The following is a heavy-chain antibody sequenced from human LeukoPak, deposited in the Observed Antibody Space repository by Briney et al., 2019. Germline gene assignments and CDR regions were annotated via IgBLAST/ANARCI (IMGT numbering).Heavy chain of an antibody. D-gene: IGHD3-22*01. V-gene: IGHV3-23*01. J-gene: IGHJ4*02. CDR2: ISGSGGST. Sequence: GGPLRLSCAASGFTFSSYAMSWVRQAPGKGLEWVSAISGSGGSTYYADSVKGRFTISRDNSKNTLYLQMNSLRAEDTAVYYCAKDSAYYYDSSGYPDYWGQGTLVTVSS. CDR1: GFTFSSYA. CDR3: AKDSAYYYDSSGYPDY.